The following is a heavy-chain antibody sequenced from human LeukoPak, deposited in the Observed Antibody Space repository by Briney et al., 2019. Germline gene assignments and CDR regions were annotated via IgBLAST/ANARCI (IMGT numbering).Heavy chain of an antibody. Sequence: GGSLSLSCAASGFTFSSYSMNWVRQAPGKGLEWVSSISSSSSYIYYADSVKGRFTISRDNAKNSLYLQMNSLRAEDTAVYYCARDGDWVTPDAFDIWGQGTMVTVSS. J-gene: IGHJ3*02. V-gene: IGHV3-21*01. CDR3: ARDGDWVTPDAFDI. CDR2: ISSSSSYI. CDR1: GFTFSSYS. D-gene: IGHD3/OR15-3a*01.